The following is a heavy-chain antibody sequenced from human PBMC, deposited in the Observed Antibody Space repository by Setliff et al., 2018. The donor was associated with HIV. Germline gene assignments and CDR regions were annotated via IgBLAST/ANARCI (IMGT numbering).Heavy chain of an antibody. Sequence: TGGSLRLSCTASRFTLADYALSWVRQAPGKGLECVGFIRNIAYGESIEYAASVKDRFTISRDNSKNIAYLQMNNLKTEDTAVYYCTRGGGSNQYYFDYWGQGVPVTVSS. D-gene: IGHD6-13*01. J-gene: IGHJ4*02. CDR2: IRNIAYGESI. CDR3: TRGGGSNQYYFDY. CDR1: RFTLADYA. V-gene: IGHV3-49*04.